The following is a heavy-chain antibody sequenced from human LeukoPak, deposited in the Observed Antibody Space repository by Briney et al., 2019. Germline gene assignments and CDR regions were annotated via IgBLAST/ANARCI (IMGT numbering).Heavy chain of an antibody. CDR2: IKQDGSEK. D-gene: IGHD3-3*01. CDR1: GFTFSSYW. V-gene: IGHV3-7*01. CDR3: AADRYDFWSGYYSS. Sequence: GGSLRLSCAASGFTFSSYWMSWVRQAPGKGLEWVDNIKQDGSEKYYVDSVKGRFTISRDNAKNSLYLQMNSLRAEDTAVYYCAADRYDFWSGYYSSWGQGTLVTVSS. J-gene: IGHJ4*02.